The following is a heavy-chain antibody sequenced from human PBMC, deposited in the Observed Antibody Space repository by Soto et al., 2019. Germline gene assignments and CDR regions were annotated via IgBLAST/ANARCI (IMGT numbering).Heavy chain of an antibody. Sequence: PGGSLRLSCSSSGFTFSSYAMSWVRQAPEKGLEWVSAISNSGDKTYYADSVKGRFTISRDNAKNSLYLQMNSLRAEDTAVYYSASYYYDSKGYYIWYFDHWGRGTLVTVSS. CDR3: ASYYYDSKGYYIWYFDH. CDR2: ISNSGDKT. J-gene: IGHJ2*01. CDR1: GFTFSSYA. D-gene: IGHD3-22*01. V-gene: IGHV3-23*01.